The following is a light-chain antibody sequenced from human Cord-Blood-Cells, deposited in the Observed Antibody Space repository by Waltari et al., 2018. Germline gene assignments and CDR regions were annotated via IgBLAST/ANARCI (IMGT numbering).Light chain of an antibody. CDR2: QDS. CDR3: QAWDSSTAHVV. J-gene: IGLJ2*01. V-gene: IGLV3-1*01. Sequence: TQPPSVSVSPGQTASITCSGDKLGDKYACWYQQKPGQSPVLVIYQDSKRPSGIPERFSGSNSGNTATLTISGTQAMDEADYYCQAWDSSTAHVVFGGGTKLTVL. CDR1: KLGDKY.